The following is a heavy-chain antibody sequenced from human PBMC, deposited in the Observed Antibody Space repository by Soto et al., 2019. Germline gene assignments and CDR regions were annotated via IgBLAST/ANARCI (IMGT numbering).Heavy chain of an antibody. Sequence: ASLKVSCKASGYTFTSYYIHWVRQAPGQGLEWMGIINPSGGSTTYAQKFQGRVTMTRDTSTSTVYMELSSLRSEDTAVYYCTRAPSYGAFDIWGQGTMVTVSS. CDR2: INPSGGST. CDR3: TRAPSYGAFDI. D-gene: IGHD4-17*01. CDR1: GYTFTSYY. V-gene: IGHV1-46*03. J-gene: IGHJ3*02.